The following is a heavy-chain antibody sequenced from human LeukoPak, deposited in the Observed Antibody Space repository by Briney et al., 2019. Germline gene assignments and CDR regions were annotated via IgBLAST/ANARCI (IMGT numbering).Heavy chain of an antibody. CDR3: ARRGTVDTPMSNWEWWY. V-gene: IGHV1-18*01. Sequence: ASVKVSCKASGYTFDTYGISWVRQAPGQGLEWMGWTSGYNGHTKYAQKFHDRVTLTTDTSTSTAYMEMRSLRSDDTAVYYCARRGTVDTPMSNWEWWYWGQGTLVTVSS. CDR1: GYTFDTYG. J-gene: IGHJ4*02. D-gene: IGHD5-18*01. CDR2: TSGYNGHT.